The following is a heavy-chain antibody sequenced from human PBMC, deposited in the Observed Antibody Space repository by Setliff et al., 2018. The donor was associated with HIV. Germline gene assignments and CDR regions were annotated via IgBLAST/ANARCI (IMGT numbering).Heavy chain of an antibody. CDR2: ITHRGIT. CDR3: ARGGYYYYFGVDV. CDR1: GGSFSGYY. V-gene: IGHV4-34*01. Sequence: SETLSLTCAVYGGSFSGYYWSWIRQPPGKGLEWIGEITHRGITDYNPSLKSRVTISVDTSKNQFSLKVTSVTAADTAVYYCARGGYYYYFGVDVWGQGTTVTVSS. J-gene: IGHJ6*02.